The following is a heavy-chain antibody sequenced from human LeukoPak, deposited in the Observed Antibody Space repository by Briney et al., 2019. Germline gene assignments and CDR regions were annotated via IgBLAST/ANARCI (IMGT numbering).Heavy chain of an antibody. Sequence: GGSLRLSCAASGFTFSSSWMIWLRQAPGKGLEWVANMDQDGSDKTYVDSVKGRFTISRDNARNSLYLQMNSLRAEDTAMYFCARGFGRGSVDYWGQGTLVTVSS. D-gene: IGHD3-10*01. V-gene: IGHV3-7*01. J-gene: IGHJ4*02. CDR1: GFTFSSSW. CDR2: MDQDGSDK. CDR3: ARGFGRGSVDY.